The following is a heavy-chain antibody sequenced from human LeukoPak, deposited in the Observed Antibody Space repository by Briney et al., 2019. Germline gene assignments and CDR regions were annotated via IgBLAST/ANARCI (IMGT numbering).Heavy chain of an antibody. CDR3: ARDKWEPRYAFDI. V-gene: IGHV4-59*11. J-gene: IGHJ3*02. CDR1: GGSISGHY. Sequence: SETLSLTCTVSGGSISGHYWSWIRQSPGKGLEWIGFMHYSGNTNSNPSLRSRVAISMDKSKTQFSLKLSSVTAADTAVYYCARDKWEPRYAFDIWGQGTMVTVSS. D-gene: IGHD1-26*01. CDR2: MHYSGNT.